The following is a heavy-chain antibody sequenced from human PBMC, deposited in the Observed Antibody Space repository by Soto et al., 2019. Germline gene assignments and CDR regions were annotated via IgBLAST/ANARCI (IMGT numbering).Heavy chain of an antibody. CDR1: GISFSNYA. CDR2: IRGDGVSN. D-gene: IGHD6-19*01. J-gene: IGHJ4*02. V-gene: IGHV3-23*01. Sequence: PGGSLRLSCAASGISFSNYAMSWVRQAPGKGLKWLSAIRGDGVSNLYADSVRGRFTNSRDNAGNTLYLQMNGLRTEDTALYYCAKKDRLYGVAVAFDSWGQGSLVTVSS. CDR3: AKKDRLYGVAVAFDS.